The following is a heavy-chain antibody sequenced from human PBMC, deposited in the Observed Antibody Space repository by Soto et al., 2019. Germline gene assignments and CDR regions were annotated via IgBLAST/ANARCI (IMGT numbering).Heavy chain of an antibody. Sequence: QVQLVQSGAEVKKPGSSVKVSCKASGGTFSSYAISWVRQAPGQGLEWMGGIIPIFGRANYAQKFQGGVTITADEPTSTASMERSSLRSEDTAVYYWARYVPPAGYYYGLDVWGQGTTVTVSS. V-gene: IGHV1-69*12. D-gene: IGHD2-2*01. CDR1: GGTFSSYA. J-gene: IGHJ6*02. CDR3: ARYVPPAGYYYGLDV. CDR2: IIPIFGRA.